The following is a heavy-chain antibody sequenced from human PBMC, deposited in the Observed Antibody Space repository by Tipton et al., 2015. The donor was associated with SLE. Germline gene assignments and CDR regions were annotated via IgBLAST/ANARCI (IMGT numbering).Heavy chain of an antibody. D-gene: IGHD2-8*01. CDR2: IYYSGST. CDR3: ARDGCTNGVCSYWYFDL. CDR1: GGSISSYY. V-gene: IGHV4-59*01. Sequence: LRLSCTVSGGSISSYYWSWIRQPPGKGLVWIGYIYYSGSTNYNPSLKSRVTISVDTSKNQFSLKLSSVTPADTAVYYCARDGCTNGVCSYWYFDLWGRGTLVTVSS. J-gene: IGHJ2*01.